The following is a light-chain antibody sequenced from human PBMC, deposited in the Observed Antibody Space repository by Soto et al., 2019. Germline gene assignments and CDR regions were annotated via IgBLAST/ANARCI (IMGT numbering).Light chain of an antibody. V-gene: IGKV3-11*01. J-gene: IGKJ4*01. CDR2: DAS. Sequence: EIVLTQSPATLSLSPGERATLSCRASQSVSNYLAWYQQKPGLAPRLLIYDASNRATGIPARFSGSGSGTDFTLTISSLEPEDFAVYYCQQRSNWPPVTFGGGTKVEIK. CDR1: QSVSNY. CDR3: QQRSNWPPVT.